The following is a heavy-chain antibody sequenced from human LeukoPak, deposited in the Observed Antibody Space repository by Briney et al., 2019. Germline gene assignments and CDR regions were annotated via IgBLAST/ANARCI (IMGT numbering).Heavy chain of an antibody. CDR3: AREVVDKWEPTPKGAFDI. CDR2: ISYDGSNK. J-gene: IGHJ3*02. Sequence: GRSLRLSCAASGFTFSSYAMHWVRQAPGKGLEWVAVISYDGSNKYYADSVKGRFTISRDNAKNSLYLQMNSLRAEDTAVYYCAREVVDKWEPTPKGAFDIWGQGTMVTVSS. CDR1: GFTFSSYA. V-gene: IGHV3-30-3*01. D-gene: IGHD1-26*01.